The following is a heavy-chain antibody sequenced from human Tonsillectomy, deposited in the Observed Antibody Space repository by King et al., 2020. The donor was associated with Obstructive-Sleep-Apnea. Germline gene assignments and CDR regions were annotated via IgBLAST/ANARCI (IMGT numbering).Heavy chain of an antibody. J-gene: IGHJ4*02. V-gene: IGHV3-11*01. D-gene: IGHD3-10*01. CDR3: ARIMGFGELWAGYFDY. Sequence: VQLVESGGGLVKPGGSLRLSCAASGFSFNDYYITWIRQAPGKGLEWVSYITSGDTTYYADSVKGRFTISRDNTQNSLYLQMNNLRAEDTAVYYCARIMGFGELWAGYFDYWGQGTLVTVSS. CDR2: ITSGDTT. CDR1: GFSFNDYY.